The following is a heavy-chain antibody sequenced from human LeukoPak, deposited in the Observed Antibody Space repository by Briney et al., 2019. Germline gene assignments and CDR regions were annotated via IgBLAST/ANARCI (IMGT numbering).Heavy chain of an antibody. Sequence: GGSLRLSCAASGFTFSSYSMNWVRQAPGKGLEWVSSISSSSSYIYYAVSVNSRFTISSDNAKNSLYLQMNSLRAEDTAVYYCALIDYSSSDDAFDIWGQGTMVTVSS. V-gene: IGHV3-21*01. J-gene: IGHJ3*02. CDR2: ISSSSSYI. CDR3: ALIDYSSSDDAFDI. D-gene: IGHD6-6*01. CDR1: GFTFSSYS.